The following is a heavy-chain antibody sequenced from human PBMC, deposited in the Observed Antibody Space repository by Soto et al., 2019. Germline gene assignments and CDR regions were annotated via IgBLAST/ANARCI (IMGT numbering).Heavy chain of an antibody. CDR1: GFTFSSYG. J-gene: IGHJ5*02. CDR2: ISYDGSNK. D-gene: IGHD2-15*01. V-gene: IGHV3-30*18. Sequence: GGSLRLSCAASGFTFSSYGMHWVRQAPGKGLEWVAVISYDGSNKYYAGSVKGRFTISRDNSKNTLYLQMNSLRAEDTAVYYCAKGGDVVVVAATDNWFDPWGQGTLVTVSS. CDR3: AKGGDVVVVAATDNWFDP.